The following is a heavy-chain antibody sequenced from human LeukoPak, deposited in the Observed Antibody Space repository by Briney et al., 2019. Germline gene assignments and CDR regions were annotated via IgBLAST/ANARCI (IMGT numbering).Heavy chain of an antibody. D-gene: IGHD6-19*01. V-gene: IGHV4-34*01. J-gene: IGHJ5*02. CDR1: GGSFSGYY. CDR3: AREDGCRGWYCRNWFDP. CDR2: INHSGST. Sequence: PSETLSLTCAVYGGSFSGYYWSWIRQPPGKGLEWIGEINHSGSTNYNPSLESRVTISVDTSKNQFSLKLSSVTAADTAVYYCAREDGCRGWYCRNWFDPWGQGTLVTVSS.